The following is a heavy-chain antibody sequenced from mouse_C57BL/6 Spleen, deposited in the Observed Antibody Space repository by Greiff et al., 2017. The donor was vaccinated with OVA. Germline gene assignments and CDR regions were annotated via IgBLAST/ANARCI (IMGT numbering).Heavy chain of an antibody. CDR3: ARETGTEEYAMDY. V-gene: IGHV5-16*01. J-gene: IGHJ4*01. D-gene: IGHD4-1*01. CDR1: GFTFSDYY. Sequence: EVKLVESEGGLVQPGSSMKLSCTASGFTFSDYYMAWVRQVPEKGLEWVANINYDGSSTYYLDSLKSRFIISRDNAKNILYLQMSSLKSEDTATYYCARETGTEEYAMDYWGQGTSVTVSS. CDR2: INYDGSST.